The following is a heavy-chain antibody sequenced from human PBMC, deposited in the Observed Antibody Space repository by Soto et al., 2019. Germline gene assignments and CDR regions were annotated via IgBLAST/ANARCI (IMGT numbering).Heavy chain of an antibody. J-gene: IGHJ5*02. CDR3: AKDASGSSVT. V-gene: IGHV3-7*04. Sequence: EVQLVESGGDLVQPGGSLRLSCAASGFTFSNFWMSWVRQTPARGLEWVANMNQDGSEKYYLDSVRGRFTISRANAKNSRPLQINSLRAEDTAVYYCAKDASGSSVTWGQGTQVIVSS. CDR2: MNQDGSEK. CDR1: GFTFSNFW. D-gene: IGHD1-26*01.